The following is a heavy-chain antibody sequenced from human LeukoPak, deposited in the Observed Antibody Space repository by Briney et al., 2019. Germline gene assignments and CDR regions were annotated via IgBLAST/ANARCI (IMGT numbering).Heavy chain of an antibody. V-gene: IGHV3-33*06. D-gene: IGHD4-17*01. J-gene: IGHJ4*02. Sequence: PGRSLRLSCAASGFTFSSYDMHWVRQAPGKGLEWVAVIWYDGSNKYYADSVKGRFTISRDNSKNTLYLQMNSLRAEDTAVYYCAKSSHLGVTVTADYWGQGTLVTVSS. CDR3: AKSSHLGVTVTADY. CDR2: IWYDGSNK. CDR1: GFTFSSYD.